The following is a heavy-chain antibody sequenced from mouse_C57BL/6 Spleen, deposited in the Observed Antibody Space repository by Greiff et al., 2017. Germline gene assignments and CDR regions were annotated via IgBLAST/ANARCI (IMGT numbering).Heavy chain of an antibody. Sequence: VQLQQSGPELVKPGASVKISCKASGHSFTDYNMNWVKQSNGKSLEWIGVINPNYGTTSYNQKFKGKATLTVDQSSSTAYMQLNSLTSEDSAVYYCAIPIYYGNEAWFAYWGQGTLVTVSA. CDR2: INPNYGTT. CDR3: AIPIYYGNEAWFAY. CDR1: GHSFTDYN. D-gene: IGHD2-1*01. V-gene: IGHV1-39*01. J-gene: IGHJ3*01.